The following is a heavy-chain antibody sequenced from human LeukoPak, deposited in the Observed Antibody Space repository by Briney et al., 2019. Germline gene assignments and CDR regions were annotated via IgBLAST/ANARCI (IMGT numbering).Heavy chain of an antibody. Sequence: PSETLSLTCTVSCGSISSYYWSWIRQPPGKGLEWIGYIYYSGSTIYNPSLKSRVTISVDTSKNQFSLKLSSVTAADTAVYYCARHFAFSYYYMDVWGKGTTVTVSS. CDR1: CGSISSYY. CDR3: ARHFAFSYYYMDV. V-gene: IGHV4-59*08. J-gene: IGHJ6*03. CDR2: IYYSGST.